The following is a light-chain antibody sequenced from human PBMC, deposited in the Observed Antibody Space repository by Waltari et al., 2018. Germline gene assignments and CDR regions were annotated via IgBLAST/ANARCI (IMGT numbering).Light chain of an antibody. CDR3: QHDYTTPYS. V-gene: IGKV1-27*01. CDR2: AAS. J-gene: IGKJ2*03. Sequence: DIQMTQSPSSLSASIVDIIIVTCRASQGISKELSWYQQKPGKAPTLLIYAASTLQTGVSSRFSGSGSGTDFTLTVTSLQPEDVATYYCQHDYTTPYSFGQGTKVEIK. CDR1: QGISKE.